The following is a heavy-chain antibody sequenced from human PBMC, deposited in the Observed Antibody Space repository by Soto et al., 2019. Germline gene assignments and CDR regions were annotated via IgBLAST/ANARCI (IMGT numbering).Heavy chain of an antibody. CDR2: ISGSGGST. D-gene: IGHD3-3*01. Sequence: GGSLRLSCAASGFTFSSYAMSWVRQAPGKGLEWVSAISGSGGSTYYADSVKGRFTISRDNSKNTLYLEMNSLRAEDTAVYYCARVERYDFWSGSVVKLNDYFGMDVWGQGTTVTVSS. J-gene: IGHJ6*02. CDR3: ARVERYDFWSGSVVKLNDYFGMDV. CDR1: GFTFSSYA. V-gene: IGHV3-23*01.